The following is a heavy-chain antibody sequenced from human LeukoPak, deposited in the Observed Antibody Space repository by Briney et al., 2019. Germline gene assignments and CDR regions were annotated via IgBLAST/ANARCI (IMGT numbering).Heavy chain of an antibody. CDR2: ISSSGSSI. J-gene: IGHJ4*02. CDR3: ARAIAVAGPYYFDY. Sequence: GGSLRLSCEASGFTFSSYEMNWVRQAPGKGLEWVSYISSSGSSIYYADSIKGRFTISRDNAKNSLSLQMNSLRAEDTAVYYCARAIAVAGPYYFDYWGQGTLVTVSS. D-gene: IGHD6-19*01. V-gene: IGHV3-48*03. CDR1: GFTFSSYE.